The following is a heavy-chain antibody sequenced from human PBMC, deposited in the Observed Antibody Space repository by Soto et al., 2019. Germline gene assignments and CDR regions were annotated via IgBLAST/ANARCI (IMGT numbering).Heavy chain of an antibody. D-gene: IGHD2-2*01. CDR2: INPSGGST. Sequence: VASVKVSCKASGYTFTSYGISWVRQAPGQGLEWMGIINPSGGSTSYAQKLQGRVTMTRDTSTSTVYMELSSLRSEDTAVYYCARVYCSSTSCSHRTGGWFDPWGQGTLVTVSS. CDR1: GYTFTSYG. CDR3: ARVYCSSTSCSHRTGGWFDP. V-gene: IGHV1-46*03. J-gene: IGHJ5*02.